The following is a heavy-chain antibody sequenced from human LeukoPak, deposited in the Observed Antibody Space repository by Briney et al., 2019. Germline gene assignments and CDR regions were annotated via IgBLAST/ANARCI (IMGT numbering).Heavy chain of an antibody. Sequence: GASVKVSCKASGGTFRSYAISWVRQAPGQGLEWMGGFIAIFGTANYAQKFQGRVTITADESTSTAYMELSSLRSEDTAVYYCARDSYYYDSSGPNPGSVWGQGTLVTVSS. D-gene: IGHD3-22*01. J-gene: IGHJ4*02. CDR1: GGTFRSYA. CDR2: FIAIFGTA. V-gene: IGHV1-69*13. CDR3: ARDSYYYDSSGPNPGSV.